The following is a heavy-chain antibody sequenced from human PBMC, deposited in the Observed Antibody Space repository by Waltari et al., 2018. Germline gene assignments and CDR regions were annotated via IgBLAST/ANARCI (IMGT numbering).Heavy chain of an antibody. V-gene: IGHV4-61*02. J-gene: IGHJ4*02. CDR1: GGSISSGSYY. D-gene: IGHD2-15*01. CDR3: ARAYGGNESGFDY. CDR2: IYTSGST. Sequence: QVQLQESGPGLVKPSQTLSLTCTVSGGSISSGSYYWSWIRQPAGKGLEWIGRIYTSGSTNYNPPLKSRVTISVDTSKNQFSLKLSSVTAADTAVYYCARAYGGNESGFDYWGQGTLVTVSS.